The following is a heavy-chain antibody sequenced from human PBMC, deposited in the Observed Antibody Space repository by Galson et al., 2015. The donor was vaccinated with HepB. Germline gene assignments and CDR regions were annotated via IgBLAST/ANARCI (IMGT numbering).Heavy chain of an antibody. J-gene: IGHJ6*02. D-gene: IGHD2-15*01. V-gene: IGHV3-30*18. Sequence: SLRLSCAASGFSFSSYGMHWVRQAPGKGLEWVAVISYDGSNKYYADSVKGRFTISRDNSKNTLYLQMNSLRAEDTAVYYCAKLGGPGMDVWGQGTTVTVSS. CDR1: GFSFSSYG. CDR3: AKLGGPGMDV. CDR2: ISYDGSNK.